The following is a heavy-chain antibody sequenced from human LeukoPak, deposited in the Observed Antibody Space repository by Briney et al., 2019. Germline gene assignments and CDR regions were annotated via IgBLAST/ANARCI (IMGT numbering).Heavy chain of an antibody. CDR1: GFTFSSYG. D-gene: IGHD2-15*01. Sequence: PGRSLRLSCAAPGFTFSSYGMHWVRQAPGKGLEWVAVIWYDGSNKYYADSVKGRFTISRDNSKNTLYLQMNSLRAEDTAVYYCARDIVVPEGYYYYYYGMDVWGKGTTVTVSS. CDR3: ARDIVVPEGYYYYYYGMDV. CDR2: IWYDGSNK. V-gene: IGHV3-33*01. J-gene: IGHJ6*04.